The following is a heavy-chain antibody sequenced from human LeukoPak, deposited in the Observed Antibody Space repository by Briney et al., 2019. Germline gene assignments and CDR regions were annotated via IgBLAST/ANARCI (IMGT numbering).Heavy chain of an antibody. D-gene: IGHD5-12*01. J-gene: IGHJ6*03. CDR3: ARRLTVATKGYYMDV. CDR1: GFTFSSYS. CDR2: ISSGSSYI. Sequence: KSGGSLRLSCVASGFTFSSYSMNWVRQAPGKGLEWVSSISSGSSYIYYADSVKGRFTISRDNAKNSLYLQMNSLRAEDTAVYYCARRLTVATKGYYMDVWGKGTTVTVSS. V-gene: IGHV3-21*01.